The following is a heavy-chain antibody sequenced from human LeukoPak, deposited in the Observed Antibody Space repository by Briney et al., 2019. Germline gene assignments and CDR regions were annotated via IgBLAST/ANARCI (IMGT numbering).Heavy chain of an antibody. J-gene: IGHJ4*02. CDR2: IRYDGSNK. CDR3: AKVWGYYDSSGYYSRDY. D-gene: IGHD3-22*01. CDR1: GFTFSSYG. V-gene: IGHV3-30*02. Sequence: GGSLRLSCAASGFTFSSYGMHWVRQAPGKGLEWVAFIRYDGSNKYYADSVKGRFTISRDNSKNTLYLQMNSLRAEDTAVYYCAKVWGYYDSSGYYSRDYWGQGTLVTVSS.